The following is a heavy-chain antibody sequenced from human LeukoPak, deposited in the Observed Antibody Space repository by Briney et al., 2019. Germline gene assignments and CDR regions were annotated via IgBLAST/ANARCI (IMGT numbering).Heavy chain of an antibody. CDR2: IHPSTGNP. V-gene: IGHV7-4-1*02. J-gene: IGHJ4*02. CDR3: ARAFQSLGGLSLPDY. Sequence: ASVKVSCKASGGTFSSYAISCVRQAPGQGLEWMGRIHPSTGNPAYAQGFSGRFVFSLDTSVTTTYLQISSLKAEDTAVYFCARAFQSLGGLSLPDYWGQGTLVTVSS. D-gene: IGHD3-16*02. CDR1: GGTFSSYA.